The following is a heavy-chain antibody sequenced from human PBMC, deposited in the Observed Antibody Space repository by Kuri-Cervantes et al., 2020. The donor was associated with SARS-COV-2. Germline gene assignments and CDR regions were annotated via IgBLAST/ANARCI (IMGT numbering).Heavy chain of an antibody. CDR1: GYTFTSYD. CDR3: ARAGRIAARSPSGY. CDR2: MNPNSGNT. J-gene: IGHJ4*02. D-gene: IGHD6-13*01. V-gene: IGHV1-8*01. Sequence: ASVKVSCKASGYTFTSYDINWARQATGQGLEWMGWMNPNSGNTGYAQKFQGRVTMTRNTSISTAYMELSSLRSEDTAVYYCARAGRIAARSPSGYWGQGTLVTVSS.